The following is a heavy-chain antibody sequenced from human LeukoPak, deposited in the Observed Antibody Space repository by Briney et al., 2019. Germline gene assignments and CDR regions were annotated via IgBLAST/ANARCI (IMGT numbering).Heavy chain of an antibody. CDR1: GFTFSSHG. D-gene: IGHD3-10*01. V-gene: IGHV3-23*01. CDR2: SSSIGGRT. CDR3: AKGGWSMVRGVIRD. Sequence: GGSLRLSCAASGFTFSSHGMNWVRQAPGKGLEWVSGSSSIGGRTYYADSVKGRFTVTRDNSRNTLHLQMNSLRAEDTAVYYCAKGGWSMVRGVIRDWGQGTLVTVSS. J-gene: IGHJ4*02.